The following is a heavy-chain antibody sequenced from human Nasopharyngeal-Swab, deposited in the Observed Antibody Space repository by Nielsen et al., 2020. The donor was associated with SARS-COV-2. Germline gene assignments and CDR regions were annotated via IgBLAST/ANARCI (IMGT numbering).Heavy chain of an antibody. CDR1: GFTFSSYS. Sequence: GGSLRLSCAASGFTFSSYSMNWVRQAPGKGLEWVSYISSSSSTIYYADSVKGRFTISRDNAKNSLYLQMNSLRAEDTAVYYCARRRRYCSGGSCYLTYFDYWGQGTLVTVPS. D-gene: IGHD2-15*01. V-gene: IGHV3-48*01. CDR2: ISSSSSTI. CDR3: ARRRRYCSGGSCYLTYFDY. J-gene: IGHJ4*02.